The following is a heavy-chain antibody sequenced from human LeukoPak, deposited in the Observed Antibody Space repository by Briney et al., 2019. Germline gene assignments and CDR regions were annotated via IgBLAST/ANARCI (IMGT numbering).Heavy chain of an antibody. CDR2: INHSGST. CDR1: GGSFSGYY. V-gene: IGHV4-34*01. Sequence: SQTLSLTCAVYGGSFSGYYWSWIRQPPGKGLEWIGEINHSGSTNYNPSLKSRVTISVDTSKNQFSLKLSSVTAADTAVYYCARRGYSYGKFDYWGQGTLVTVSS. J-gene: IGHJ4*02. CDR3: ARRGYSYGKFDY. D-gene: IGHD5-18*01.